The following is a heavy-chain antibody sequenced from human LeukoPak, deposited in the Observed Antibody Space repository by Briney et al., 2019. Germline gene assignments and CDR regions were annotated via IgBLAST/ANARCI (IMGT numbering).Heavy chain of an antibody. D-gene: IGHD6-13*01. CDR3: AKVRYIAAAGTDWFDP. Sequence: GGSLRLSCAASGFTFSSYAMSWVRQAPGKGLEWVSAISGSGGSTYYADSVKGRFTISRDNSKNTLYLQMNSLRAEDTAVYYCAKVRYIAAAGTDWFDPWGQGTLVTVSS. CDR1: GFTFSSYA. CDR2: ISGSGGST. V-gene: IGHV3-23*01. J-gene: IGHJ5*02.